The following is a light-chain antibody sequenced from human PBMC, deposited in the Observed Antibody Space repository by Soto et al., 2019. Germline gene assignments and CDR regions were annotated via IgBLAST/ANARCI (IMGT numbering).Light chain of an antibody. V-gene: IGLV2-18*02. CDR3: SSYTSSSTVV. CDR1: SSDIGTYNR. CDR2: EVN. Sequence: QSALTQPPSVSGSPGQSVTISCTGTSSDIGTYNRVSWYQQPPGTAPKVMIYEVNNRPSGVPDRFSGSKSGNTASLTISGRQGEDEADYYCSSYTSSSTVVFGVGTKVTVL. J-gene: IGLJ2*01.